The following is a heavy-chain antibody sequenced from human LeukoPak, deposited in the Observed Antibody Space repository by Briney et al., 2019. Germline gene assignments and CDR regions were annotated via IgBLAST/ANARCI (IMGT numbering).Heavy chain of an antibody. CDR2: IYYTGRT. CDR1: GGSLSTYS. J-gene: IGHJ4*02. V-gene: IGHV4-59*01. D-gene: IGHD1-26*01. CDR3: ARGYSGTYLTVGY. Sequence: PSETLSLTCTLSGGSLSTYSWSWIRQPPGKGLEWIGYIYYTGRTSYSPSLKSRVTISVDTSKSQFSLKLSSVTAADTAMYYCARGYSGTYLTVGYWGQGTLVTVSS.